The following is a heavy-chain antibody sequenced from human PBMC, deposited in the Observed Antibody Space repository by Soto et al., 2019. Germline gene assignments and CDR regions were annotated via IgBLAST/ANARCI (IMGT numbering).Heavy chain of an antibody. CDR3: ARDEMGYCSGGSCYTPGGMDV. CDR1: GFTFSNYG. CDR2: IWSDGSNE. D-gene: IGHD2-15*01. Sequence: GGSLRLSCTACGFTFSNYGVHWVRQAPGKGLEWVAVIWSDGSNEYYADSVKGRFTMSRDNSKNTLDLQMNRLRVEDTAVYYCARDEMGYCSGGSCYTPGGMDVWGQGTTVTVSS. J-gene: IGHJ6*02. V-gene: IGHV3-33*01.